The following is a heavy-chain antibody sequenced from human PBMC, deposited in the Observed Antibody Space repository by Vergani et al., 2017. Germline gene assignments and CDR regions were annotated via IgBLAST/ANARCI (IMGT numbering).Heavy chain of an antibody. V-gene: IGHV4-61*02. CDR1: GGSISSGSFY. Sequence: QVQLQESGPGLVKPSQTLSLTCTVSGGSISSGSFYWSWIRPPAGKGLEWIWRIYTSGSTNSNPSLKSRVTIAVDTSKNQFSLKLSSVTAADTAVYYCAGGVGGIAAAGAIDRWGEGTLVTVSS. J-gene: IGHJ5*02. D-gene: IGHD6-13*01. CDR3: AGGVGGIAAAGAIDR. CDR2: IYTSGST.